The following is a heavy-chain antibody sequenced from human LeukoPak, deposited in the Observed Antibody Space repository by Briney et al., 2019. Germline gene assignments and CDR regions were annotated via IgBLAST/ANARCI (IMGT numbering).Heavy chain of an antibody. Sequence: SETLSLTCTVSGGSISSYYWSWIRQPPGKGLEWIGYIYYSGSTNYNPSLKSRVTISVDTSKNQFSLKLSSVTAADTAVYYCAREDYYGSGADPNYYYYMDVWGKGTTVTVSS. CDR2: IYYSGST. D-gene: IGHD3-10*01. CDR3: AREDYYGSGADPNYYYYMDV. CDR1: GGSISSYY. J-gene: IGHJ6*03. V-gene: IGHV4-59*01.